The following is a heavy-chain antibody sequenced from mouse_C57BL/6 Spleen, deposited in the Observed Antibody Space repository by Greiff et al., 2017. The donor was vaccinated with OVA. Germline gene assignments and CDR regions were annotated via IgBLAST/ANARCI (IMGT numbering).Heavy chain of an antibody. CDR2: IYPGDGDT. Sequence: VKLVESGPELVKPGASVKISCKASGYAFSSSWMNWVKQRPGKGLEWIGRIYPGDGDTNYNGKFKGKATLTADKSSSTAYMQLSSLTSEDSAVYFCARGLTGPYYYAMDYWGQGTSVTVSS. CDR3: ARGLTGPYYYAMDY. J-gene: IGHJ4*01. V-gene: IGHV1-82*01. CDR1: GYAFSSSW. D-gene: IGHD4-1*01.